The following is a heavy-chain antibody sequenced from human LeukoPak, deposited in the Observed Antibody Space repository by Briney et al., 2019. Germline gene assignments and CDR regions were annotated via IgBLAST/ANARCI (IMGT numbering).Heavy chain of an antibody. Sequence: ASVKVSCKASGYTFTGYYMHWVRQAPGQGLEWMGWINPNSGGTNHAQKFQGRVTMTRDTSISTAYMELSRLRSDDTAVYYCARDLKTTRSLDYWGQGTLVTVSS. V-gene: IGHV1-2*02. CDR1: GYTFTGYY. CDR2: INPNSGGT. D-gene: IGHD1-26*01. CDR3: ARDLKTTRSLDY. J-gene: IGHJ4*02.